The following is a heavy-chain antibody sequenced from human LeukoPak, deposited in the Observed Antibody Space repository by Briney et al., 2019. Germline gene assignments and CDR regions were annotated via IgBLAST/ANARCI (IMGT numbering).Heavy chain of an antibody. CDR3: ARHVGWYSQDS. Sequence: PSETLSLTCTVSGGSISSSSDYWGWIRQPPGKGREWSGSSVYSGSTYYNSSPESLVTISENTNKNLFSRKQTAMTAADTAVYYCARHVGWYSQDSWGPGNLVSVSS. V-gene: IGHV4-39*01. CDR2: SVYSGST. CDR1: GGSISSSSDY. D-gene: IGHD6-19*01. J-gene: IGHJ4*02.